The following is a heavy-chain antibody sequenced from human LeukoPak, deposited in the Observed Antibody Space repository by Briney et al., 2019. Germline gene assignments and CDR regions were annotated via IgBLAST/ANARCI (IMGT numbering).Heavy chain of an antibody. CDR1: GFTFSSYA. CDR2: ISGSGGVT. Sequence: HPGGSLRLSCAASGFTFSSYAMTWVRQAPGKGLEWVSAISGSGGVTYYADSVKGRFTISRGNSKNTLYLQMNSLKTEDTAVYYCTTEGMVATGDYWGQGTLVTVSS. CDR3: TTEGMVATGDY. V-gene: IGHV3-23*01. J-gene: IGHJ4*02. D-gene: IGHD5-12*01.